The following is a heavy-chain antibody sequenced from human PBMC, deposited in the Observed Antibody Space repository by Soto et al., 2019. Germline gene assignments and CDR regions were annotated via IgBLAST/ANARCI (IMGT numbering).Heavy chain of an antibody. CDR1: GDSVSSNSAA. CDR3: ARDPTYSSSWYPGYYYYYGMDV. Sequence: SQTLSLTCAVSGDSVSSNSAAWNVIRQSPSRGLEWLGRTYYRSKWYNDYAVSVKSRITINPDTSKNQFSLQLNSVTPEDTAVYYCARDPTYSSSWYPGYYYYYGMDVWGQGATVTVSS. J-gene: IGHJ6*02. V-gene: IGHV6-1*01. CDR2: TYYRSKWYN. D-gene: IGHD6-13*01.